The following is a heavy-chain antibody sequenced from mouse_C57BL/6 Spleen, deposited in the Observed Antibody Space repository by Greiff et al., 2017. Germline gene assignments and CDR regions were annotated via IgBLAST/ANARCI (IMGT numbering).Heavy chain of an antibody. J-gene: IGHJ1*03. D-gene: IGHD1-1*01. CDR1: GYSFTGYF. CDR3: ERKGDYYGSSYGYFDV. Sequence: VQLKQSGPELVKPGDSVTISCKASGYSFTGYFMNWVMQSHGKSLEWIGRINPYNGDTFYNQKFKGKATLTVDKSSSTAHMELRSLTSEDSAVYYCERKGDYYGSSYGYFDVWGTGTTVTVSS. V-gene: IGHV1-20*01. CDR2: INPYNGDT.